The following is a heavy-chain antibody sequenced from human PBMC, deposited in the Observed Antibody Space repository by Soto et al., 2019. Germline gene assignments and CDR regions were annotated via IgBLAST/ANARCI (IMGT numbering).Heavy chain of an antibody. V-gene: IGHV3-11*01. J-gene: IGHJ4*02. CDR1: GFISSDYA. CDR3: ARGSGTQNL. Sequence: GGSLRLSCAASGFISSDYAMSWIRQAPGKGLEWVSYISGSGSDIYYVDSVKGRFTISRDNAKNSLYLQMNSLRAEDTATYYCARGSGTQNLWGQGTLVTVSS. D-gene: IGHD1-26*01. CDR2: ISGSGSDI.